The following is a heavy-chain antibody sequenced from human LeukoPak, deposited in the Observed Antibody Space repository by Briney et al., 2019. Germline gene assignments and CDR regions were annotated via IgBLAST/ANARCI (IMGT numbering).Heavy chain of an antibody. CDR1: GFTFSSYG. Sequence: GGSLRLSCAASGFTFSSYGMHWVRQAPGKGLEWVAVISYDGSNKYYADSVKGRFTISRDNSKNTLYLQMNSLRAEDTAVYYCATYRRYSSFDYWGQGTLVTVSS. J-gene: IGHJ4*02. V-gene: IGHV3-30*03. D-gene: IGHD5-18*01. CDR3: ATYRRYSSFDY. CDR2: ISYDGSNK.